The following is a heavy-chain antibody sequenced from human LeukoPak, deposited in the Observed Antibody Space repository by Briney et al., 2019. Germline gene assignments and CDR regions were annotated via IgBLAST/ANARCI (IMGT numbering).Heavy chain of an antibody. CDR3: ARVPRYYDFWSGYYAGTWNFDY. CDR2: IYPGDSDT. Sequence: GESLKISCQGSGYSFTRYWIGWVRQMPGKGLEWMGIIYPGDSDTRYSPSFQGQVTISVDKSISTAYLQWRSLKASDTAMYYCARVPRYYDFWSGYYAGTWNFDYWGQGTLVTVSS. CDR1: GYSFTRYW. V-gene: IGHV5-51*01. D-gene: IGHD3-3*01. J-gene: IGHJ4*02.